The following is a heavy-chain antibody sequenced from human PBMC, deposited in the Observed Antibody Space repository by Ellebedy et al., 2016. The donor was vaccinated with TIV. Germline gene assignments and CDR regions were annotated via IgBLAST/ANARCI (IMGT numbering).Heavy chain of an antibody. V-gene: IGHV4/OR15-8*01. CDR2: IFHSGRP. CDR3: ARSPTVDTPMATASTFDY. D-gene: IGHD5-18*01. CDR1: GDSISSGW. J-gene: IGHJ4*02. Sequence: SQTLSLTCDVSGDSISSGWWSWVRQSPEKGLEWIGEIFHSGRPNYNPSLKSRVTISVDTSKNQFSLKLNSVTAADTAVFYCARSPTVDTPMATASTFDYWGQGTLVTVSS.